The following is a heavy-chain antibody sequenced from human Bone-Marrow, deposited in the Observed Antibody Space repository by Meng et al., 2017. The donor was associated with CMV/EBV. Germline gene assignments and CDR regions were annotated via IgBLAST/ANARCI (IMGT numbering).Heavy chain of an antibody. CDR1: GGSFSAYY. CDR3: ARGSTGITPY. Sequence: SETLSLTCAVYGGSFSAYYWSWIRQPPGKGLEWIGEIDHSGSTNYHPSLKSRVTISVDTSKNQFSLKLSSVTAADTAVYYCARGSTGITPYWGQGTLVTVSS. V-gene: IGHV4-34*01. D-gene: IGHD1-1*01. CDR2: IDHSGST. J-gene: IGHJ4*02.